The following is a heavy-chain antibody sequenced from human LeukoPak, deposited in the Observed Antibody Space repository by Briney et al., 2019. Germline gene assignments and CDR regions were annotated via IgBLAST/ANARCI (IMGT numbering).Heavy chain of an antibody. D-gene: IGHD6-19*01. CDR3: ARADSSGHYYYYGMDV. CDR2: IYTSGST. Sequence: PSETLSLTCTVSGGSISSYYWSWIRQPAGKGLEWIGRIYTSGSTNYNPSLKSRVTMSVDTSKNQFSLKLSSVTAADTAVYYCARADSSGHYYYYGMDVWGQGTTVTVSS. CDR1: GGSISSYY. J-gene: IGHJ6*02. V-gene: IGHV4-4*07.